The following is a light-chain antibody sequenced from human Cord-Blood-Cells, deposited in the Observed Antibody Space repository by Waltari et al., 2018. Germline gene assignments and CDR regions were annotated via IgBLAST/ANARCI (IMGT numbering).Light chain of an antibody. CDR3: QQSYSTPRS. Sequence: DIQMTQYPSSLSASVGDRVTITCRASQSISSYLNLYQQKPGKAPKLLIYAASSLQSEVPSRFCGSGSGTDFTLTISSLQPEDFATYYCQQSYSTPRSFGPGTKVDIK. CDR2: AAS. V-gene: IGKV1-39*01. J-gene: IGKJ3*01. CDR1: QSISSY.